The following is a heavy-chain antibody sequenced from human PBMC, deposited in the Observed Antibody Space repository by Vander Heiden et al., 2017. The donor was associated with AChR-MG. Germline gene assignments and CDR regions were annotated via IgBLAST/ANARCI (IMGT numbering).Heavy chain of an antibody. V-gene: IGHV1-69*06. CDR2: IIPIFGTA. CDR1: GGTFSSYA. J-gene: IGHJ4*02. Sequence: QVQLVQSGAAVKKPGSSVKVSCKASGGTFSSYAISWVRQAPGQGLEWMGGIIPIFGTANYAQKFQGRVTITADKSTSTAYMELSSLRSEDTAVYYCARVGTYCSGGSCYLDYWGQGTLVTVSS. D-gene: IGHD2-15*01. CDR3: ARVGTYCSGGSCYLDY.